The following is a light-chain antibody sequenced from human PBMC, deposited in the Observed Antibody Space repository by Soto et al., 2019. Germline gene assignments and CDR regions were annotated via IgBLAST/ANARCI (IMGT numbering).Light chain of an antibody. J-gene: IGLJ2*01. CDR2: DVS. CDR1: SDDIGANNS. CDR3: SSYTGSNTHVV. Sequence: QSALTQPAYVSGSPGQSITISCTGTSDDIGANNSVSWYQQHPGKAPKLIIYDVSNRPCGVSHRFSGSKSGNTASLTIAGLQADDEADYHCSSYTGSNTHVVFGGGTKLTVL. V-gene: IGLV2-14*01.